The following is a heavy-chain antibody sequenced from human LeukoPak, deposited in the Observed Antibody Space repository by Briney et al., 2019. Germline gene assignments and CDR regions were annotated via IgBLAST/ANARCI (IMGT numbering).Heavy chain of an antibody. D-gene: IGHD3-10*01. Sequence: ASVKVSCKASGYTFTGYYMHWVRQAPGQGLEWMGWINTNTGNPTYAQGFTGRFVFSLDTSVSTAYLQISSLKAEDTAVYYCARDTMVRGVREPFPAVDYWGQGTLVTVSS. CDR3: ARDTMVRGVREPFPAVDY. CDR1: GYTFTGYY. V-gene: IGHV7-4-1*02. J-gene: IGHJ4*02. CDR2: INTNTGNP.